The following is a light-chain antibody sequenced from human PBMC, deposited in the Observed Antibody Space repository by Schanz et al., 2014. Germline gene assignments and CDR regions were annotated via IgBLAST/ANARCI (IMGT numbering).Light chain of an antibody. J-gene: IGKJ5*01. CDR3: QYYDNSPRIT. V-gene: IGKV3D-15*01. CDR2: DAS. CDR1: QSVSTN. Sequence: EIVMTQSPATLSVSPGQRAILSCRAGQSVSTNLAWYQQKPGQAPRLLIYDASTRATGIPDRFSGSGSGTDFTLTISRLEPEDFAVYYCQYYDNSPRITFGQGTRLEIK.